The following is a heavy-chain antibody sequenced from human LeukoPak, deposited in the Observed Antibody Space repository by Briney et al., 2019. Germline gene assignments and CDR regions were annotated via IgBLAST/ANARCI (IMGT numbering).Heavy chain of an antibody. J-gene: IGHJ4*02. CDR3: AKGVSGYVPGY. Sequence: GGSLRLTCAASGFTFSTSAMSWVRRAPGKGLEWVSAISGSGASTYYADSVKGRFTISRDNSKNTLYLQINSLRAEDTAVYHCAKGVSGYVPGYWGQGTLVTVSS. D-gene: IGHD6-25*01. V-gene: IGHV3-23*01. CDR1: GFTFSTSA. CDR2: ISGSGAST.